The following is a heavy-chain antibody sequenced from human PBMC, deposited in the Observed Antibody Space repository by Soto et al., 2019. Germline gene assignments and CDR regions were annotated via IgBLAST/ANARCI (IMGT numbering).Heavy chain of an antibody. CDR1: GGTFSSYA. CDR3: ASGDLAARPLSFGRYYGMDV. J-gene: IGHJ6*02. Sequence: SVTVSCKASGGTFSSYAISWVRQAPGQGLEWMGGIIPIFGTANYAQKFQGRGTITADESTSTAYMELSSLRSEDTAVYYCASGDLAARPLSFGRYYGMDVWGQGTTVTVSS. CDR2: IIPIFGTA. V-gene: IGHV1-69*13. D-gene: IGHD6-6*01.